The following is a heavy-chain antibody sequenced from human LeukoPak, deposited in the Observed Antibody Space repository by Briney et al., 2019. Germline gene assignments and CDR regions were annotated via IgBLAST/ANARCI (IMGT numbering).Heavy chain of an antibody. CDR2: IYYSGST. V-gene: IGHV4-59*01. J-gene: IGHJ6*02. Sequence: SETLSLTCTVSGGSISSYYWNWIRQPPGKGLEWIGYIYYSGSTNYNPSLKSRVTISVDTSKNQFSLKLSPVTAADTAVYYCARDLRGTYGMDVWGQGTTVTVSS. D-gene: IGHD2-15*01. CDR1: GGSISSYY. CDR3: ARDLRGTYGMDV.